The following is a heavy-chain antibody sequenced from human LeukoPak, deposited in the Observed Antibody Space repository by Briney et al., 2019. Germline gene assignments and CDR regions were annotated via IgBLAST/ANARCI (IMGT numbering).Heavy chain of an antibody. CDR1: GFSVSNNY. Sequence: PGGSLRLSCAASGFSVSNNYMNWVRQAPGKGLEWVSVIYSGGSTLYADSVKGRFTISRDNSKNTLYLQMNSLRAEDTAVYYCASDSYSPEYFQHWGQGTLVTVSS. CDR2: IYSGGST. V-gene: IGHV3-66*01. D-gene: IGHD2-15*01. CDR3: ASDSYSPEYFQH. J-gene: IGHJ1*01.